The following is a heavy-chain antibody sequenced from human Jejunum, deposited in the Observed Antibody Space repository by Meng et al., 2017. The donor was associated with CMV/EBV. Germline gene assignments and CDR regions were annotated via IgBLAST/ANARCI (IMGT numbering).Heavy chain of an antibody. CDR3: ARDPYTVVHSGYFDY. Sequence: FTFSSSAMTWVRQPPGKGLEWVSYISGSGSTIYYTNSVKGRFTISRDNSKNSLYLQMDSLRVEDTAIYYCARDPYTVVHSGYFDYWGQGLRVTVSS. D-gene: IGHD4-23*01. J-gene: IGHJ4*02. CDR2: ISGSGSTI. CDR1: FTFSSSA. V-gene: IGHV3-48*03.